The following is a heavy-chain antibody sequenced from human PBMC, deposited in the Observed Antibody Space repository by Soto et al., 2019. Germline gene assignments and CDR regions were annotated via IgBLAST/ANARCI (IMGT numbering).Heavy chain of an antibody. J-gene: IGHJ6*02. D-gene: IGHD5-12*01. V-gene: IGHV1-69*12. CDR3: ARYLLIVATTPYYYYGMDV. Sequence: QVQLVQSGAEVKKPGSSVKVSCKASGGTFSSYAISWVRQAPGQGLEWMGGIIPIFGTANYAQKFQGRVTITADESTSPAYMELSSLSSEDTAVYYCARYLLIVATTPYYYYGMDVWGQGTTVTVSS. CDR2: IIPIFGTA. CDR1: GGTFSSYA.